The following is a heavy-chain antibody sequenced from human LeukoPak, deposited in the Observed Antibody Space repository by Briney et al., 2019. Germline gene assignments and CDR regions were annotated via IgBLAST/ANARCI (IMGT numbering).Heavy chain of an antibody. D-gene: IGHD3-16*01. Sequence: SVKVSCKAPGGTFSSYAISWVRQAPGQGLEWMGGIIPIFGTANYAQKFQGRVTITADESTSTAYMELSSLRSEDTAVYYCAREGLAGGYYFDYWGQGTLVTVSS. V-gene: IGHV1-69*01. J-gene: IGHJ4*02. CDR2: IIPIFGTA. CDR1: GGTFSSYA. CDR3: AREGLAGGYYFDY.